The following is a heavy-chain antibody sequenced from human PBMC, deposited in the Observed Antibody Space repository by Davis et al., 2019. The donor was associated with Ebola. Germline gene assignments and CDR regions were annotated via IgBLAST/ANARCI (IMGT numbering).Heavy chain of an antibody. CDR3: ARGSQGDFWSGYYG. CDR1: GGTFSSYA. CDR2: IIPIFGTA. J-gene: IGHJ4*02. Sequence: SVKVSCKASGGTFSSYAISWVRQAPGQGLEWMGGIIPIFGTANYAQKFQGRVTITADKSTSTAYMELSSLRSEDTAVYYCARGSQGDFWSGYYGWGQGTLVTVSS. D-gene: IGHD3-3*01. V-gene: IGHV1-69*06.